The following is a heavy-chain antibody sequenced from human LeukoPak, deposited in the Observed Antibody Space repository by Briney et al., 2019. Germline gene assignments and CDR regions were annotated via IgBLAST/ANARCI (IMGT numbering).Heavy chain of an antibody. V-gene: IGHV3-20*04. Sequence: SGGSLRLSCAASGFTFDDYGMSWVRQAPGKGLEWVSGINWNGGSTGYADSVKGRFTISRDNAKNSLYLQMNSLRAEDTAVYYCARDHPDIVVVVAATPGGFDYWGQGTLVTVSS. CDR1: GFTFDDYG. CDR3: ARDHPDIVVVVAATPGGFDY. J-gene: IGHJ4*02. CDR2: INWNGGST. D-gene: IGHD2-15*01.